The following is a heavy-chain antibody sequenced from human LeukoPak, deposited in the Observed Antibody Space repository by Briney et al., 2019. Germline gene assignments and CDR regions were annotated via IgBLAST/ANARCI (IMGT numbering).Heavy chain of an antibody. CDR2: TYPGNSDT. J-gene: IGHJ5*01. D-gene: IGHD2-2*01. Sequence: AESLKISSKASGYSFTTYWIGWVRQMPGPGLEWMGVTYPGNSDTRYSPSFRGQVTISADKSISTAYLRWSSLKASDSATYYCTRGDIVLVSAVGAYNWFDSWVQGTLVTVSA. CDR1: GYSFTTYW. V-gene: IGHV5-51*01. CDR3: TRGDIVLVSAVGAYNWFDS.